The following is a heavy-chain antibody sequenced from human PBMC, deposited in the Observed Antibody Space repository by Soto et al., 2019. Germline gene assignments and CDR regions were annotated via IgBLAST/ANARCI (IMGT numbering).Heavy chain of an antibody. CDR3: AHTTVDIGCQSAGRFFYCEC. CDR2: IYWDDDK. J-gene: IGHJ1*01. CDR1: GFSLSTSGLC. Sequence: GQTLGKARQTLTLTCTFSGFSLSTSGLCVVLIRQPTGNALEWLALIYWDDDKLYSTSLKSMLTITKDISQNQVVLTRTNMDPVDTSTYYSAHTTVDIGCQSAGRFFYCECCGQVTMFSPSS. V-gene: IGHV2-5*02. D-gene: IGHD2-15*01.